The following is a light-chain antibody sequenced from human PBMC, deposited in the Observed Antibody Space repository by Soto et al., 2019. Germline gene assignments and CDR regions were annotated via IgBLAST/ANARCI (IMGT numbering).Light chain of an antibody. V-gene: IGKV3-20*01. CDR2: GAS. CDR3: QQYGSSPPIT. J-gene: IGKJ5*01. CDR1: QSVSNNY. Sequence: EVVSTQSPGTLALSPWERSTLCCRSSQSVSNNYLAWYQKKPGQAPRLLIYGASNRATGIPDRFSGSGSGTDFTLTISRLEPEDFAVYYCQQYGSSPPITVGQGTRLEI.